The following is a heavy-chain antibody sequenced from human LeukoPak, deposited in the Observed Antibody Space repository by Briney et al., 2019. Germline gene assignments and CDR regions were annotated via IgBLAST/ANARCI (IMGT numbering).Heavy chain of an antibody. CDR2: IYYSGST. J-gene: IGHJ4*02. CDR3: ARDGRFPPEVLPRYFDY. V-gene: IGHV4-39*07. Sequence: KPSETLSLTCTVSGGSISSSSYYWGWIRQSPGKGLEWIANIYYSGSTYYNPSLKSRVTISVDTSKNQFSLRLTSVTAADTAVYYCARDGRFPPEVLPRYFDYWGQGTQVTVSS. CDR1: GGSISSSSYY. D-gene: IGHD1-26*01.